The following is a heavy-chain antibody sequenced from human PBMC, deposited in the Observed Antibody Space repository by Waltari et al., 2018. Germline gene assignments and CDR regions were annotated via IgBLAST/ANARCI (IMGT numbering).Heavy chain of an antibody. CDR2: IYHSGST. J-gene: IGHJ3*02. Sequence: QVQRRSWGQGRLRPRKTLSPTCAVSGYSISVGSSGGWIGQPPGKGREWIGSIYHSGSTYYNPSLKSRVTISVDTSRNQFSLKLSSVTAADTAVYYCARYYSSGVGAFDIWGQGTMVTVSS. CDR1: GYSISVGSS. D-gene: IGHD6-19*01. CDR3: ARYYSSGVGAFDI. V-gene: IGHV4-38-2*01.